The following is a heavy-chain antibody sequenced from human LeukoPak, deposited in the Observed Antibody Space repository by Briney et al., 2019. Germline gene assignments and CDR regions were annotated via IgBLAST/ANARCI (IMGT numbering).Heavy chain of an antibody. J-gene: IGHJ4*02. D-gene: IGHD5-18*01. Sequence: GGSLRLSCAASGFTFSSYGMHWVRQAPGKGLEWVAFIRYDGSNKYYADSVKGRFTISRDNSENTLYLQMNSLRAEDTAVYYCAKDRGYSYGYYDYWGQGTLVTVSS. CDR3: AKDRGYSYGYYDY. CDR1: GFTFSSYG. CDR2: IRYDGSNK. V-gene: IGHV3-30*02.